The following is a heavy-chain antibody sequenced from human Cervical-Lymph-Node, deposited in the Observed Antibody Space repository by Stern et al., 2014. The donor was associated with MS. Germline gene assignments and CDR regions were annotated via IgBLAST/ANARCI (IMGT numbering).Heavy chain of an antibody. CDR2: IIPILGIA. CDR3: ARNWNDDAFDI. J-gene: IGHJ3*02. V-gene: IGHV1-69*09. Sequence: VELEESGGEVKTPGCSVKVSCKASGGTFRSYTISWGRQAPGQGLEWMGRIIPILGIANYAQKFQGRVTITADKSTSTAYMELSSLRSEDTAVYYCARNWNDDAFDIWGQGTMVTVSS. D-gene: IGHD1-1*01. CDR1: GGTFRSYT.